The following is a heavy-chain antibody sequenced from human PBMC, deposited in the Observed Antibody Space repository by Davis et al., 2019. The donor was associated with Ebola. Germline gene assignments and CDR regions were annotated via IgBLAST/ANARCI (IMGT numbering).Heavy chain of an antibody. CDR2: INHSGST. CDR3: ARVRGYSYIDY. V-gene: IGHV4-34*01. D-gene: IGHD5-18*01. CDR1: GGSFSVYY. Sequence: GSLRLSCAVYGGSFSVYYWSWIRQPPGKGLEWIGEINHSGSTNYNPSLKSRVTISVDTSKNQFSLKLSSVTAADTAVYYYARVRGYSYIDYWGQGTLVTVSS. J-gene: IGHJ4*02.